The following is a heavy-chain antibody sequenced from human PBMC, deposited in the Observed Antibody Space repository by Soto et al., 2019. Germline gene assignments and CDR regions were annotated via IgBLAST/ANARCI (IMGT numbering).Heavy chain of an antibody. CDR2: HHSDST. D-gene: IGHD3-16*01. CDR1: GGSMRGQH. CDR3: ATYTVGEGGRGY. Sequence: QVQLQESGPGLVKPSETLSLTCTVSGGSMRGQHWSWIRQPPGKGLEWIGHHSDSTNYNPSLQSLITLSTAPSKNQFSLKLSSVTAAHTAVYYCATYTVGEGGRGYWGQGTLVTVSS. V-gene: IGHV4-4*09. J-gene: IGHJ4*02.